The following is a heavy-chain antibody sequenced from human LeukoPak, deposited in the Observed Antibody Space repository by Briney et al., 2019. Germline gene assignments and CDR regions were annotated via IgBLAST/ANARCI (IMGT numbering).Heavy chain of an antibody. CDR2: IYYSGST. Sequence: SETLSPTCTVSGGSISSYYWSWIRQPPGKGLEWIGYIYYSGSTNYNPSLKSRVTISVDTSKNQFSLKLSSVTAADTAVYYCARGYRSSTSCRFLYYYYGMDVWGKGTTVTVSS. D-gene: IGHD2-2*01. V-gene: IGHV4-59*01. CDR3: ARGYRSSTSCRFLYYYYGMDV. J-gene: IGHJ6*04. CDR1: GGSISSYY.